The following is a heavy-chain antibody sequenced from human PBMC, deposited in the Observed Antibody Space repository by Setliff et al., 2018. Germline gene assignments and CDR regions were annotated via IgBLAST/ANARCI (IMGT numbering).Heavy chain of an antibody. D-gene: IGHD6-19*01. CDR2: IYPGDSDT. J-gene: IGHJ4*02. CDR3: ARQAGNSNIDY. V-gene: IGHV5-51*01. CDR1: GDSLSSYW. Sequence: GESLKISCKVSGDSLSSYWIAWVRQMPGKGLEWMGIIYPGDSDTKYSPSFQGQVTISADKSISTAYLQLSSLKASYTAMYYCARQAGNSNIDYWGRGTLVTVSS.